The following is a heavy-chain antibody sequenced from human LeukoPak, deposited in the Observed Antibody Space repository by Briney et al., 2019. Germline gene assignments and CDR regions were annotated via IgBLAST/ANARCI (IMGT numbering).Heavy chain of an antibody. CDR1: GYSFTSYW. CDR2: IYPGDSDT. D-gene: IGHD2-15*01. V-gene: IGHV5-51*01. CDR3: ARHTCSGGSCPADYYYGMDV. J-gene: IGHJ6*02. Sequence: GESLKISCKGSGYSFTSYWIGWVRQMPGKGLEWMGIIYPGDSDTRYSPSFQGQVTISADKSISTAYLQWSSLKASDTAMYHCARHTCSGGSCPADYYYGMDVWGQGTTVTVSS.